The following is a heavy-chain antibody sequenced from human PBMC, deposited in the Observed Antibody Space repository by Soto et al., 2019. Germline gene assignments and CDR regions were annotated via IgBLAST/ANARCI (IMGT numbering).Heavy chain of an antibody. CDR3: AIHFTVDTAMGSFDY. V-gene: IGHV3-30*03. J-gene: IGHJ4*02. CDR2: ISYDGSNK. Sequence: GGSLRLSCATSGFTFSSYGMHWVRQAPGKGLEWVAVISYDGSNKYYADSVKGRFTISRDNSKNTLYLQMNSLRAEDTAVYYCAIHFTVDTAMGSFDYWGQETLVTVSS. CDR1: GFTFSSYG. D-gene: IGHD5-18*01.